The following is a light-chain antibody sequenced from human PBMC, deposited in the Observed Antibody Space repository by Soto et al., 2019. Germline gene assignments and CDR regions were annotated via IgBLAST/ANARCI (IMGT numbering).Light chain of an antibody. J-gene: IGLJ3*02. CDR3: VLYMGSGMGV. CDR2: STN. CDR1: SGSVSISYY. V-gene: IGLV8-61*01. Sequence: QAVVTQEPSFSVSPGGTVTLTCGLSSGSVSISYYPSWYQQTPGQAPRTLIYSTNTRSSGVPDRFSGSILGNKAALTITGAQADDESDYYCVLYMGSGMGVFGGGTKVTVL.